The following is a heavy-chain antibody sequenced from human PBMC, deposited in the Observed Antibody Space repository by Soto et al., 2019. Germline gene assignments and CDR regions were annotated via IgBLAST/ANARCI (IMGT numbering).Heavy chain of an antibody. CDR1: GYPFTTYG. D-gene: IGHD6-19*01. CDR2: ISSCNGNG. Sequence: ASVKVSCKASGYPFTTYGVSWVRQGPGQGLEWMGWISSCNGNGHYAQNLQGRVTMTTDTSTNTDYMELSSLRSEDTALSYCATDHMMEGIAVAGMGWWGYWG. J-gene: IGHJ4*01. V-gene: IGHV1-18*04. CDR3: ATDHMMEGIAVAGMGWWGY.